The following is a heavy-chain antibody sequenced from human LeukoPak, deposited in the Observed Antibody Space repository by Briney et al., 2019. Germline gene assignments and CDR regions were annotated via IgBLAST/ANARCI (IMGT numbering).Heavy chain of an antibody. Sequence: GGSLRLSCAASGFSFSSYSMNWLRQASGKGPEWVSYISSSSSTIYYADSVEGRFTISRDNAKNSLYLQMNSLRAEDTAVYYCAREGGHCGGDCYPDAFDVWGRGTMVTVSS. J-gene: IGHJ3*01. CDR1: GFSFSSYS. V-gene: IGHV3-48*01. CDR2: ISSSSSTI. D-gene: IGHD2-21*02. CDR3: AREGGHCGGDCYPDAFDV.